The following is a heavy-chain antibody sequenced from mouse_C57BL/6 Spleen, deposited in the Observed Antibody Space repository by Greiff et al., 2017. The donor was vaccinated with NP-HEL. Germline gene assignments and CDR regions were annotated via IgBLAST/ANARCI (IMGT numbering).Heavy chain of an antibody. CDR2: ISYDGSK. CDR3: APHDDGFAY. D-gene: IGHD2-12*01. J-gene: IGHJ3*01. Sequence: ESGPGLVKPSPSLTLTCSVTGYSITSGSYWNWIRQFPGNKLEWMGYISYDGSKNYNPTLKNQISITPDTSKNQLFLKLESVTTKDTATEYCAPHDDGFAYWGQGTLVTVSA. CDR1: GYSITSGSY. V-gene: IGHV3-6*01.